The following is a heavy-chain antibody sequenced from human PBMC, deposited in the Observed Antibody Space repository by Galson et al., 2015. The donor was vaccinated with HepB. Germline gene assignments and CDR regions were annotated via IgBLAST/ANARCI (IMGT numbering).Heavy chain of an antibody. V-gene: IGHV5-51*01. CDR1: GYSFTSYW. CDR3: ARGGYCSGGSCYYIGYGDY. Sequence: QSGAEVKKPGESLKISCKGSGYSFTSYWIGWVRQMPGKGLEWMGTIYPGDSDTRYSPSFQGQVTISADKSISTAYLQWSSLKASDTAMYYCARGGYCSGGSCYYIGYGDYWGQGTLVTVSS. D-gene: IGHD2-15*01. J-gene: IGHJ4*02. CDR2: IYPGDSDT.